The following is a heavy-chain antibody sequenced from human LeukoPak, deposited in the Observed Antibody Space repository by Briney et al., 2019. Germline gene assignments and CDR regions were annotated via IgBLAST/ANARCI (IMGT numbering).Heavy chain of an antibody. CDR1: GFTFSSYS. D-gene: IGHD3-16*01. CDR3: ARDRSDYSIKYYYYYGMDV. V-gene: IGHV3-30-3*01. CDR2: ISYDGSSE. Sequence: GSSLRLSCAASGFTFSSYSMHWVRQAPGKGLEWVAVISYDGSSEYYADSVRGRFTISRDNSKNTLYLQMNSLGAEDTAVFYCARDRSDYSIKYYYYYGMDVWGQGTTVTVSS. J-gene: IGHJ6*02.